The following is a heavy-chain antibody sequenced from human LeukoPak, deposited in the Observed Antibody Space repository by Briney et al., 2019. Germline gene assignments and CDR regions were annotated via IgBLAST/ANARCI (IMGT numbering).Heavy chain of an antibody. CDR1: GGSISIYY. V-gene: IGHV4-4*07. CDR3: ARENSGSYREFDY. CDR2: IYTSGNA. D-gene: IGHD1-26*01. Sequence: PSETLSLTCTVSGGSISIYYWSWIRQPAGKGLEWIGRIYTSGNATYNASLKSRVSMSVDTSKNQLSLKLSSVTAADTAVFYCARENSGSYREFDYWGQGTLVTVSS. J-gene: IGHJ4*02.